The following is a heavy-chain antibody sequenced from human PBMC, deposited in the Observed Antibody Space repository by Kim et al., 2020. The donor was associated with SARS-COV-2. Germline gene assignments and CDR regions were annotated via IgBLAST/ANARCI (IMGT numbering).Heavy chain of an antibody. CDR2: GNSNT. Sequence: GNSNTIYSQKFQGRVTLSTDTSASTAYMELSSLRSEDSAVYFCLGGYYFDYWGQGTLVTVSS. D-gene: IGHD2-15*01. J-gene: IGHJ4*02. CDR3: LGGYYFDY. V-gene: IGHV1-3*01.